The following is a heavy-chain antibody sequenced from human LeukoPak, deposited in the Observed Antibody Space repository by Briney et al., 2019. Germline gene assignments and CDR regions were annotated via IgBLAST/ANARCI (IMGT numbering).Heavy chain of an antibody. CDR2: IYYSGST. CDR1: GGSISSYY. CDR3: ARRRTGWCSSTSCYTGPFDY. V-gene: IGHV4-59*12. Sequence: SETLSLTCTVSGGSISSYYWSWIRQPPGKGLEWIGYIYYSGSTNYNPSLKSRVTISVDTSKNQFSLKLSSVTAADTAVYYCARRRTGWCSSTSCYTGPFDYWGQGTLVTVSS. D-gene: IGHD2-2*02. J-gene: IGHJ4*02.